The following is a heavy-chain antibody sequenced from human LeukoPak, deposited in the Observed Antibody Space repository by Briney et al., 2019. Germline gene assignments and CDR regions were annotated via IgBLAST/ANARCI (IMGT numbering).Heavy chain of an antibody. CDR3: ASPIAVADYYYYYYMDV. J-gene: IGHJ6*03. CDR2: INSDGSST. D-gene: IGHD6-19*01. CDR1: GFTFSSYW. V-gene: IGHV3-74*01. Sequence: PGRSLRLSCAASGFTFSSYWMHWVRHAPGKGLVWVSRINSDGSSTSYADSVKGRFTISRDNAKNTLYLQMNSLRAEDTAVYYCASPIAVADYYYYYYMDVWGKGTTVTVSS.